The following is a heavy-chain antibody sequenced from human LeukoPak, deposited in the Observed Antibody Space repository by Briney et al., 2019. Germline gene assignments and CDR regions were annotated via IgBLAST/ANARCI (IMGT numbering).Heavy chain of an antibody. CDR2: IKQDGSEK. CDR3: ARDQLLRFLERDYYYYYYMDV. Sequence: GGSLRLSCAASGFTFSSYWMSWVRQAPGKGLEWVASIKQDGSEKYFVDSVKGRFTISRDNAKNSLYLQMNSLRAEDTAVYYCARDQLLRFLERDYYYYYYMDVWGKGTTVTVSS. D-gene: IGHD3-3*01. V-gene: IGHV3-7*01. J-gene: IGHJ6*03. CDR1: GFTFSSYW.